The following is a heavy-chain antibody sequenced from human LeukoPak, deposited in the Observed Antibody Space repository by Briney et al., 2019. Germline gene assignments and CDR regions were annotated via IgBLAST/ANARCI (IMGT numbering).Heavy chain of an antibody. Sequence: GGSLRLSCAASGFTFSSYAMSWVRQAPGKGLEWVSAISGSGGSTYYADSVEGRFTISRDNSKNTLYLQMNSLRAEDTAVYYCAKDLGYCSGGSCLALDYWGQGTLVTVSS. CDR1: GFTFSSYA. V-gene: IGHV3-23*01. CDR2: ISGSGGST. J-gene: IGHJ4*02. D-gene: IGHD2-15*01. CDR3: AKDLGYCSGGSCLALDY.